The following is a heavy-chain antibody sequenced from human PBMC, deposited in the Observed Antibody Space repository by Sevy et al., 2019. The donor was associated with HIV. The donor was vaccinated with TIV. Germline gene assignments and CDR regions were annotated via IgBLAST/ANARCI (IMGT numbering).Heavy chain of an antibody. J-gene: IGHJ2*01. D-gene: IGHD3-10*01. CDR1: GFTFSSYG. V-gene: IGHV3-30*18. CDR3: AKGARSGDWYFDL. Sequence: GGYLRLSCAASGFTFSSYGMHWVRQAPGKGLERVAVISYDGSNKYYADSVKGRFTISRDNSKNTLYLQMNSLRAEDTAVYYCAKGARSGDWYFDLWGRGTLVTVSS. CDR2: ISYDGSNK.